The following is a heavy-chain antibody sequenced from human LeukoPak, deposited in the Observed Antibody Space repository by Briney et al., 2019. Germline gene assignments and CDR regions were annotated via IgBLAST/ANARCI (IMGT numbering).Heavy chain of an antibody. D-gene: IGHD3-22*01. CDR3: ATSYYYDSSDYYRIDY. J-gene: IGHJ4*02. V-gene: IGHV3-30*03. CDR1: EFTFSSYA. CDR2: ILYDGSNK. Sequence: GGSLRLSCAASEFTFSSYAMHWVRQAPGKGLEWVAVILYDGSNKKYADSVKGRFTISRDNSENTLYLQMNSLRAEDTAVYYCATSYYYDSSDYYRIDYWGQGTLVTVSS.